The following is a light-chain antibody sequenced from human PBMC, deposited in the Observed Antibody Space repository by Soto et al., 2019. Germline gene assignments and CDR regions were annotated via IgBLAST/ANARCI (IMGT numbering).Light chain of an antibody. CDR2: DAS. Sequence: EIVMTQSPATLSVSAGERATLSCRARQSVRSNLAWYQQKPGRAPRLLIYDASTRATGIPARFSGSGSGTEFILTISSLQSEDFGVYYCQQYNNWPPITFGQGTRLEI. V-gene: IGKV3D-15*01. J-gene: IGKJ5*01. CDR3: QQYNNWPPIT. CDR1: QSVRSN.